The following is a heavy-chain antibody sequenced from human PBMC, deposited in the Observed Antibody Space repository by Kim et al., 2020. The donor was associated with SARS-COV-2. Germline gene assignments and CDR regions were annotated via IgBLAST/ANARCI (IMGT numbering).Heavy chain of an antibody. CDR3: ARTQPYGDYRFDP. V-gene: IGHV4-59*13. J-gene: IGHJ5*02. D-gene: IGHD4-17*01. CDR2: IYYSGST. CDR1: GGSISSYY. Sequence: SETLSLTCTVSGGSISSYYWSWIRQPPGKGLEWIGYIYYSGSTNYNPSLKSRVTISVDTSKNQFSLKLSSVTAADTAVYYCARTQPYGDYRFDPCGQGTLVTVSS.